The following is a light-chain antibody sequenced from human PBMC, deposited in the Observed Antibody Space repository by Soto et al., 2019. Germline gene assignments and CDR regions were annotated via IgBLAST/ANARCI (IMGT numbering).Light chain of an antibody. J-gene: IGKJ4*01. CDR1: QSVGNN. V-gene: IGKV3-15*01. CDR2: ATS. Sequence: EIVVTQSPATLSVSPGERATLSCRASQSVGNNFAWYQQKPGQAPRLLIFATSTRATGVPARFSGSGSGTAVTLSISSQQSEDFAVYYCQKYGDWPLTFGGGAKVDIE. CDR3: QKYGDWPLT.